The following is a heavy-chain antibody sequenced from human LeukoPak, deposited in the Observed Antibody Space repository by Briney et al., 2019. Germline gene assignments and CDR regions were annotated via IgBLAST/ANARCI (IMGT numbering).Heavy chain of an antibody. CDR2: INPNSGGT. Sequence: ASVKVSCKASGYAFTGYYMHWVRQAPGQGLEWMGWINPNSGGTNYAQKFQGRVTMTRDTSISTAYMELSRLRSDDTAVYYCARDSTVLWFGESDYYCMDVWGKGTTVTVSS. D-gene: IGHD3-10*01. V-gene: IGHV1-2*02. J-gene: IGHJ6*03. CDR3: ARDSTVLWFGESDYYCMDV. CDR1: GYAFTGYY.